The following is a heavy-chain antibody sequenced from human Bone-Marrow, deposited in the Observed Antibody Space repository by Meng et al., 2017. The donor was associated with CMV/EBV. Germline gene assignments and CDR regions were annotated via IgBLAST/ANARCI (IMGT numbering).Heavy chain of an antibody. CDR1: GFTFSGHW. D-gene: IGHD2-15*01. CDR2: IKEEGTDK. CDR3: ARLRCSGGGCQSAFDY. Sequence: GESLKISCAASGFTFSGHWMTWVRQAPGKGLEWVANIKEEGTDKKYLDSVKGRFTISRDNAKNSLSLQMNSLRAEDTAVYYCARLRCSGGGCQSAFDYWGHGTLVTISS. J-gene: IGHJ4*01. V-gene: IGHV3-7*01.